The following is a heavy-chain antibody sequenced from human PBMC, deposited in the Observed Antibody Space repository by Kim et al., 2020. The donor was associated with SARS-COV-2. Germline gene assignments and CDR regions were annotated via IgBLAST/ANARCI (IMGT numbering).Heavy chain of an antibody. CDR3: ARRRGGVVPAAYYYYYGMDV. D-gene: IGHD2-2*01. CDR2: ISYDGSNK. CDR1: GFTFSSYA. V-gene: IGHV3-30*04. J-gene: IGHJ6*02. Sequence: GGSLRLSCAASGFTFSSYAMHWVRQAPGKGLEWVAVISYDGSNKYYADSVKGRFTISRDNSKNTLYLQMNSLRAEDTAVYYCARRRGGVVPAAYYYYYGMDVWGQGTTVTVSS.